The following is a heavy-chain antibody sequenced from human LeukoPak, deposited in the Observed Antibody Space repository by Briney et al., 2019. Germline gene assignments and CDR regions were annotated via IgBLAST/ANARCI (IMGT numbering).Heavy chain of an antibody. D-gene: IGHD4-17*01. V-gene: IGHV3-7*03. CDR3: ARDPTTVTPSLDY. Sequence: GGSLRLSCAASGFTFSSYWMSWVRQAPGKGLEWVANIKQDGSEKYYVDYVKGRFTISRDNAKNSLYLQMNSLRAEDTAVYYCARDPTTVTPSLDYWGQGTLVTVSS. J-gene: IGHJ4*02. CDR1: GFTFSSYW. CDR2: IKQDGSEK.